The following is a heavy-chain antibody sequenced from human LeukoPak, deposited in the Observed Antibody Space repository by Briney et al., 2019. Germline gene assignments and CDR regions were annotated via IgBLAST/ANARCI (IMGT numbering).Heavy chain of an antibody. V-gene: IGHV3-53*01. CDR1: GFTVSSNY. D-gene: IGHD6-13*01. J-gene: IGHJ5*01. CDR3: ARKDAYSSSWFDY. CDR2: IYSGGST. Sequence: GSLRLSCAASGFTVSSNYMSWVRQAPGKGLEWVSVIYSGGSTYYADSVKGRFTISRDNSKNTLYLQMNSLRAEDTAVYYCARKDAYSSSWFDYWGQGTLVTVPS.